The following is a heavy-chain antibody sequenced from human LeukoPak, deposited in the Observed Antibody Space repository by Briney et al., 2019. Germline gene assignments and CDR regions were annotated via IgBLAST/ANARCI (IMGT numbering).Heavy chain of an antibody. Sequence: ASVKVSCKVSRYTLTELSMDWVRQAPGKGLEWMGGYDPEDGETIYAQKFQGRVTMTEDTSTDTAYMELSSLRSEDTAVYYCATGRYFDWLAFDYWGQGTLVTVSS. CDR3: ATGRYFDWLAFDY. V-gene: IGHV1-24*01. D-gene: IGHD3-9*01. CDR2: YDPEDGET. J-gene: IGHJ4*02. CDR1: RYTLTELS.